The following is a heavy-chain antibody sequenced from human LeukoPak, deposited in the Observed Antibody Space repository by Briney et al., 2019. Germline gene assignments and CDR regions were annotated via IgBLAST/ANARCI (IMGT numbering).Heavy chain of an antibody. CDR2: INWNGGST. V-gene: IGHV3-20*04. CDR1: GFTFDDYG. CDR3: ARDPGDCGGDCYLGDY. J-gene: IGHJ4*02. D-gene: IGHD2-21*02. Sequence: RAGGSLRLSCAASGFTFDDYGMSWVRQAPGKGLEWVSGINWNGGSTGYADSVKGRFTISRDNAKNSLYLQMNSLRAEDTALYYCARDPGDCGGDCYLGDYWGQGTLVTVSS.